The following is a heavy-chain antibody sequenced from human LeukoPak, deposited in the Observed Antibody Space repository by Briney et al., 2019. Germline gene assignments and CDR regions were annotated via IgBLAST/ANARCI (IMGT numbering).Heavy chain of an antibody. CDR3: ARDESEGYYDFWSGYRYDAFDI. Sequence: GASXXVSCKASGYTFTDYYMHWVRQAPGQGLEWMGWINPNSGGTNYAQKFQGRVTITRDTAISTAYMELSRLRSDDTAVYYCARDESEGYYDFWSGYRYDAFDIWGQGTMVTVSS. V-gene: IGHV1-2*02. D-gene: IGHD3-3*01. J-gene: IGHJ3*02. CDR2: INPNSGGT. CDR1: GYTFTDYY.